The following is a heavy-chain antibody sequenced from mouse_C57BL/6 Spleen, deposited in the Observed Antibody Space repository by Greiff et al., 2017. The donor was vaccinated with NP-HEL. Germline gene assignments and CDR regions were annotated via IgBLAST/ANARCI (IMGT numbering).Heavy chain of an antibody. D-gene: IGHD3-1*01. J-gene: IGHJ2*01. CDR2: IDPSSGGT. CDR1: GYTFTSYW. CDR3: ARSGWSGRNAFDY. Sequence: QVQLQQPGAELVKPGASVKLSCKASGYTFTSYWMHWVKQRPGQGLEWIGKIDPSSGGTNYNQKFKGKATLTVDKSSSTAYMQLSSLTSEDSAVYYCARSGWSGRNAFDYWGQGTTLTVSS. V-gene: IGHV1-69*02.